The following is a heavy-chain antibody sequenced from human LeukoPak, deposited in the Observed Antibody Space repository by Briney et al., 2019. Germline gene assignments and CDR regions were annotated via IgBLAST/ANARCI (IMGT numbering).Heavy chain of an antibody. Sequence: SETLSLTCTVSGGSISSGGYFWSWIRQPPGKGLEWIGYIYHSGSTYYNPSLKSRVTISVDRSKNQFSLKLSSVTAADTAVYYCARAGVEQQRVWYFDLWGRGTLVTVSS. D-gene: IGHD6-13*01. CDR2: IYHSGST. V-gene: IGHV4-30-2*01. CDR3: ARAGVEQQRVWYFDL. J-gene: IGHJ2*01. CDR1: GGSISSGGYF.